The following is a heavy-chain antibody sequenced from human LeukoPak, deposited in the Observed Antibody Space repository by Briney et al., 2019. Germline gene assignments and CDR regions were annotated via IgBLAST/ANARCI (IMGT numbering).Heavy chain of an antibody. CDR1: EFTFNSYS. Sequence: GGSLRLPCAASEFTFNSYSFNWIRQPPGGGLEWVSSISSGSTYIYYSDSVKGRFTVSRDNAKNSLFLQMNNLRAEDTAVYYCARDPFYFDAAGSDDYWGQGTLVTVSS. J-gene: IGHJ4*02. CDR2: ISSGSTYI. V-gene: IGHV3-21*01. CDR3: ARDPFYFDAAGSDDY. D-gene: IGHD3-10*01.